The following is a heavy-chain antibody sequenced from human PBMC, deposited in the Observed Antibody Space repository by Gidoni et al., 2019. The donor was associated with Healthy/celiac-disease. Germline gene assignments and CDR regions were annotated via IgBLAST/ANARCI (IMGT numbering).Heavy chain of an antibody. J-gene: IGHJ4*02. CDR2: IYYIGTT. CDR3: ARHSSCGSITEDY. Sequence: QLQLQEWGPGLVKPSETLSLTCTVSGGSISSSSYYWGWIRQPPGKGLEWFGSIYYIGTTYYNPSLKIRVTISVDTSKNQFSLKLSSVTAADTAVYYCARHSSCGSITEDYWGQGTLVTVSS. CDR1: GGSISSSSYY. V-gene: IGHV4-39*01. D-gene: IGHD3-10*01.